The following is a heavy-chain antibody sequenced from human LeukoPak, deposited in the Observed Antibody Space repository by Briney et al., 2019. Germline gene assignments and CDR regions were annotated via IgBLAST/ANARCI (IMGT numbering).Heavy chain of an antibody. V-gene: IGHV6-1*01. CDR1: GDTVSSNSSA. CDR3: ARGFALDF. CDR2: TYYRSKLYY. Sequence: SQTLSLTCDISGDTVSSNSSAWNWIRQSPSRGLEWLGRTYYRSKLYYYYAVSVKSRIPISPDTSKKQFSLQLNSVTADDTAVYYCARGFALDFWGQGKMVTVSS. J-gene: IGHJ3*01.